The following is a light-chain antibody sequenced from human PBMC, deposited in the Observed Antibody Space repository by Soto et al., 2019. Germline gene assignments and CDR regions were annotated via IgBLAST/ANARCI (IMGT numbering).Light chain of an antibody. CDR3: QQRSNWPIT. V-gene: IGKV3-11*01. CDR2: DAS. Sequence: EIVLTQSPATLSLSPGERATLSCRASQSVRSYLAWYQQKPGQAPRLLIYDASNRATGVPARFSGGGSGTDFTLTISSLEPEDFAVYYCQQRSNWPITFGQGTRLEI. J-gene: IGKJ5*01. CDR1: QSVRSY.